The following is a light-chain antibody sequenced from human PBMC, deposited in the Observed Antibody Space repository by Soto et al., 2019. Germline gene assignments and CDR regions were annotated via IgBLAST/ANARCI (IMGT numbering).Light chain of an antibody. CDR2: EVS. CDR3: SSYTSSSTLV. CDR1: SSDVGGYNY. Sequence: QSALTQPASVSGSPGQSITISCTGTSSDVGGYNYVSCYQQHPGKAPKLMIYEVSNRPSGVSNRFSGSKSGNTASLTISGLQAEDEADYYCSSYTSSSTLVFGTGTKV. V-gene: IGLV2-14*01. J-gene: IGLJ1*01.